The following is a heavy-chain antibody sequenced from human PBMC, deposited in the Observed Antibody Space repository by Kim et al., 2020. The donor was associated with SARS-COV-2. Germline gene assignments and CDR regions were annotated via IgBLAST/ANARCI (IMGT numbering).Heavy chain of an antibody. D-gene: IGHD3-10*01. CDR3: ARAGYGSGIDY. V-gene: IGHV3-11*01. J-gene: IGHJ4*02. Sequence: YYADSVKGRLTISRDNAKNSLYLQMNSLGAEDTAVYYCARAGYGSGIDYWGQGTLVTVSS.